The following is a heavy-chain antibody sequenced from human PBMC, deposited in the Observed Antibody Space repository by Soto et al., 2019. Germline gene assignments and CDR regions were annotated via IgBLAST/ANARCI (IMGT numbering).Heavy chain of an antibody. D-gene: IGHD3-10*01. CDR1: GGSISSGGYY. CDR3: ARSAGSEMATLTEWFDP. J-gene: IGHJ5*02. Sequence: SETLSLTCTVSGGSISSGGYYWSWIRQHPGKGLEWIGYIYYSGSTYYNPSLKSRVTISVDTSKNQFSLKLSSVTAADTAVYYCARSAGSEMATLTEWFDPWGQGTLVTVSS. CDR2: IYYSGST. V-gene: IGHV4-31*03.